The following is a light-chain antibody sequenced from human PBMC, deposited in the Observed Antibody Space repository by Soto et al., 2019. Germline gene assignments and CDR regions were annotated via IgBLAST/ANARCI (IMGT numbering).Light chain of an antibody. Sequence: DIVMTQSPATMSVAPGDRATLSCRARQSISSILAWYQQKPGQAPRLIIYGASTRATGIPARFTGSGSGTEFTLTISSLQSEDFALYYYQQYYDLPSTFGQGTRLDIK. CDR2: GAS. J-gene: IGKJ5*01. V-gene: IGKV3-15*01. CDR1: QSISSI. CDR3: QQYYDLPST.